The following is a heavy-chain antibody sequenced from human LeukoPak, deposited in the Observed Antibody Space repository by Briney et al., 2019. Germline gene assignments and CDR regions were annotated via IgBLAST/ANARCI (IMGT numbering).Heavy chain of an antibody. J-gene: IGHJ4*02. CDR1: GFTFSSYS. CDR2: ISSSSSYI. V-gene: IGHV3-21*01. D-gene: IGHD3-22*01. Sequence: PGGSLRLSCAASGFTFSSYSMNWVRQAPGKGLEWVSSISSSSSYIYYADSVKGRFTISRDNAKNSLYLQMNSLRAEDTAVYYCARGGPEYDSSGYYYLDYWGQGTLVTVSS. CDR3: ARGGPEYDSSGYYYLDY.